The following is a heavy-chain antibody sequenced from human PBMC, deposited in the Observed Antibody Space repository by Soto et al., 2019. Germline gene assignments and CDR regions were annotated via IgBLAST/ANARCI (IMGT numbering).Heavy chain of an antibody. D-gene: IGHD1-26*01. Sequence: GRSLRLSCAASGFTFSNYSINWVRQAPGKGLEWVSSISPSTSYIYYSDSVMGRFTISRDNAKNSLYLQMNSLTAEDTAVYYCARGAKYSGSYFEPVDYWGQGTLVTVSS. CDR1: GFTFSNYS. CDR2: ISPSTSYI. V-gene: IGHV3-21*01. CDR3: ARGAKYSGSYFEPVDY. J-gene: IGHJ4*02.